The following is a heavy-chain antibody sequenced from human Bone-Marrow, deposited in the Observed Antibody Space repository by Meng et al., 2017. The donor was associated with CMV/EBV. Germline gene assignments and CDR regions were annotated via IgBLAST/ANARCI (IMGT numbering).Heavy chain of an antibody. Sequence: SETLSLTCAVYGGSFSGYYWSWIRQPPGKGLEWIGEINHSGSTNYNPSLKSRVTISVDTSKNQFSLKLSSVTAADTAVYYCARNRDYYYGMDVWGQGTTVTVSS. CDR3: ARNRDYYYGMDV. J-gene: IGHJ6*02. V-gene: IGHV4-34*01. CDR2: INHSGST. CDR1: GGSFSGYY. D-gene: IGHD3-10*01.